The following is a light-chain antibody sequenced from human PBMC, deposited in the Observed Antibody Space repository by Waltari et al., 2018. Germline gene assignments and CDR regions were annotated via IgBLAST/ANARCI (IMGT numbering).Light chain of an antibody. CDR1: SSYVGAYNY. CDR2: DVS. V-gene: IGLV2-23*02. J-gene: IGLJ2*01. CDR3: CSYAGSSTYVV. Sequence: SALTQPASVSGSPGQSLTISCTGTSSYVGAYNYVTWYQQHPGKAPKLMIYDVSKRPSGVPNRFSGAKSGNTASLTISGRQADDEADYYCCSYAGSSTYVVFGGGTKLTVL.